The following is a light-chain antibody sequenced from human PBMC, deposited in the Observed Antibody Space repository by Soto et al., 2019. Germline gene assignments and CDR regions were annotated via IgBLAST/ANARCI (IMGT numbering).Light chain of an antibody. J-gene: IGKJ4*01. CDR3: QQYNGYPLT. V-gene: IGKV1-5*01. CDR2: DVS. Sequence: DIQMTQSPSTLSASVGDRVTITCQASQTLRTWLAWYQQKPGKAPKLLIYDVSILQSGVPSRFSGSGSGTEFTLTISSLQPDDFATYYCQQYNGYPLTFGGGTKVDFK. CDR1: QTLRTW.